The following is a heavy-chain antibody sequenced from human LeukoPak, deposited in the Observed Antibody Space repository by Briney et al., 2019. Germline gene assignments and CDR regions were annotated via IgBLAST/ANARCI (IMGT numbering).Heavy chain of an antibody. CDR2: ISGSGGST. V-gene: IGHV3-23*01. CDR3: AAGALYYYENSGYHY. CDR1: GFTFSSYA. J-gene: IGHJ4*02. Sequence: GGSLRLSCAASGFTFSSYAMSWVRQAPGKGLEWVSAISGSGGSTYYADSVKGRFTISRDNSKNSLYLQMNSLRSEDTAFYYCAAGALYYYENSGYHYWGQGTLVTVSS. D-gene: IGHD3-22*01.